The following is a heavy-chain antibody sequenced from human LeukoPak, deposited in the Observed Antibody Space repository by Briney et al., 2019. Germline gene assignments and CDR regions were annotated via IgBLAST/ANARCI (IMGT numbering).Heavy chain of an antibody. D-gene: IGHD2-15*01. CDR3: ARDPIPCGGSCYYSLNWFDP. CDR2: INPNSGGT. Sequence: ASVKLSCKASGYTFTGYYMHWVRQAPGHGLEWMGWINPNSGGTNYAQKFQGRVTMTRDTSISTACMELSRLRSDRTAVSYCARDPIPCGGSCYYSLNWFDPWGQGTLVTVSS. V-gene: IGHV1-2*02. J-gene: IGHJ5*02. CDR1: GYTFTGYY.